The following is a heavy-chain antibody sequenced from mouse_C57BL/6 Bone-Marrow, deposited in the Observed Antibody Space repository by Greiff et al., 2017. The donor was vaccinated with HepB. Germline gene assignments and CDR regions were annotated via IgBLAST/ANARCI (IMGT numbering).Heavy chain of an antibody. CDR2: IYPGGGYT. Sequence: QVQLQQSGAELVRPGTLVKMSCKASGYTFTNYWIGWAKQRPGHGLEWIGDIYPGGGYTNYNEKFKGKATLTADKSSSTAYMHFSSLTSEDSAIYYCAREKDYSNYGRYWYIDVWGTETTVAVAS. D-gene: IGHD2-5*01. J-gene: IGHJ1*03. CDR3: AREKDYSNYGRYWYIDV. CDR1: GYTFTNYW. V-gene: IGHV1-63*01.